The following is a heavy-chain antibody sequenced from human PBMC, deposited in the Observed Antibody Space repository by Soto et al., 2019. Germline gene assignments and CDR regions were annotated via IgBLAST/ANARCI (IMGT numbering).Heavy chain of an antibody. CDR2: ISSYNGDT. D-gene: IGHD5-12*01. V-gene: IGHV1-18*01. Sequence: GASVKVSCKASGYTFTRSGISWVRQAPGQGPEWMGWISSYNGDTNYAQTFQGRVTMTTDTSTSTAYMKLRSLRSDDTAVYYCAREGVAPYYYYGMDGWGQGNPVTFSS. CDR3: AREGVAPYYYYGMDG. CDR1: GYTFTRSG. J-gene: IGHJ6*02.